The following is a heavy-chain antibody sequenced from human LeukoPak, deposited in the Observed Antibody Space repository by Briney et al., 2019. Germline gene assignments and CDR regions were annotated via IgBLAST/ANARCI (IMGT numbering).Heavy chain of an antibody. V-gene: IGHV3-23*01. Sequence: GGSLRLSCAASGFTFRSFAMSWVRQAPGKGLEWVSGIIGSGRTTFYADSVKGRFTISRDDSKNTLYLQMNSLRAEDTAIYYCAKKEGDTYFSWYMDVWGKGTTVTVSS. CDR1: GFTFRSFA. D-gene: IGHD2-21*01. CDR3: AKKEGDTYFSWYMDV. CDR2: IIGSGRTT. J-gene: IGHJ6*03.